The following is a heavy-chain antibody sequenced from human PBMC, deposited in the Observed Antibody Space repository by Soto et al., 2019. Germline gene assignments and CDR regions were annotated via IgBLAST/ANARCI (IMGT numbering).Heavy chain of an antibody. J-gene: IGHJ5*02. CDR1: GGSFSGYY. Sequence: LSLTCAVYGGSFSGYYWSWIRQPPGKGLECIGEINHSGGTNYNPSLKSRVTLSVDTSKNQFSLKLSSVTAADTAVYYCARAPSWYGWFDPWGKATLVNVSS. D-gene: IGHD6-13*01. V-gene: IGHV4-34*01. CDR2: INHSGGT. CDR3: ARAPSWYGWFDP.